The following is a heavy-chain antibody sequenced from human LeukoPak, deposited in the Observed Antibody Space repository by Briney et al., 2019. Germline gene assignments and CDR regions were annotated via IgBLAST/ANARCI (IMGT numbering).Heavy chain of an antibody. Sequence: SETLSLTCTVSIGSVNSGVYYWGWIRQPPGKGLEWIGSIHSSGNTYYNPSLKSRVTISADTSKNHFSLKLSSVTAADRAVYYCARGDGYSGYDWGYYFDYWGQGTLVTVSS. CDR3: ARGDGYSGYDWGYYFDY. J-gene: IGHJ4*02. V-gene: IGHV4-39*02. CDR1: IGSVNSGVYY. D-gene: IGHD5-12*01. CDR2: IHSSGNT.